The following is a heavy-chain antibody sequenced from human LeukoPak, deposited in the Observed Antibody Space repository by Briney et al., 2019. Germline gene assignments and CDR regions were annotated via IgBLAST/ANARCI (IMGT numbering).Heavy chain of an antibody. Sequence: TASETLSLTCTVFGGSFSSYYWGWIRQSPGKGLEWIAYIYSSGSTNYNPSLKSRVTISVDTSKNQFSLKLSSVTAADTAVYYCARGHPGTVTTPQEGDNWFDPWGQGTLVTVSS. V-gene: IGHV4-59*08. CDR2: IYSSGST. D-gene: IGHD4-17*01. CDR3: ARGHPGTVTTPQEGDNWFDP. J-gene: IGHJ5*02. CDR1: GGSFSSYY.